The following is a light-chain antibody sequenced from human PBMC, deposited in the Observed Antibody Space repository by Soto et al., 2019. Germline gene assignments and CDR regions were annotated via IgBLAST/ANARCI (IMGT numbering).Light chain of an antibody. CDR1: QGIGSY. CDR2: AAS. V-gene: IGKV1-9*01. Sequence: IQLTQSPSSLSASVVDRVTITCRASQGIGSYLAWYQQKPGEAPKLLIFAASTLQSGVPSRFSGSGSGTDFTLTISSLQAEDFATYYCQQLSTYPSTVGGGTKVDIK. CDR3: QQLSTYPST. J-gene: IGKJ4*01.